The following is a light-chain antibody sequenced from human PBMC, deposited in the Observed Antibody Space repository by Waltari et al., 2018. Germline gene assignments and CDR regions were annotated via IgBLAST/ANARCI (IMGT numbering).Light chain of an antibody. CDR3: HSCDFSLRGSV. J-gene: IGLJ3*02. Sequence: QSLLTQPPSVSGAPGQRVTISCTGSTSNIGAGYDVHWYQQLPGAAPKLLIYTTTSRPSGVPYRFSASKSDTSASRAITGLQAEDEADYYCHSCDFSLRGSVFGGGTKLTVL. CDR2: TTT. CDR1: TSNIGAGYD. V-gene: IGLV1-40*01.